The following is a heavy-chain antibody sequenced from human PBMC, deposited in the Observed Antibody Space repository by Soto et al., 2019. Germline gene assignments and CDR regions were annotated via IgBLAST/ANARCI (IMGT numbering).Heavy chain of an antibody. CDR2: IYDTGISGYTPST. J-gene: IGHJ6*02. V-gene: IGHV4-59*01. Sequence: LVPLSLTCTVSGGYITSSYWSWIRRPPGKGLGWIAYIYDTGISGYTPSTSYNPSLKSRVTMSVDTSKSQFSLKLTSVTAADTAVYYCARGEDAFFYYGLDVWGQGITVTVSS. CDR1: GGYITSSY. CDR3: ARGEDAFFYYGLDV.